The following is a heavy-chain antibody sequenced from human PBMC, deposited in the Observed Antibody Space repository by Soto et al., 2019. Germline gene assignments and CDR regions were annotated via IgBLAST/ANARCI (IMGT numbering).Heavy chain of an antibody. CDR3: STPLYSNSVPPEGY. J-gene: IGHJ4*02. CDR2: ISGSGSST. CDR1: GFTFSTYT. D-gene: IGHD4-4*01. Sequence: EVQLLESGGGLVQPGGSLRLSCAASGFTFSTYTMSWVRQAPGKGLEWVSRISGSGSSTYYTDSVKGRFTISRDNSKNTLYLQLKSLTAEDTAVYYCSTPLYSNSVPPEGYWGQGTRVTVSS. V-gene: IGHV3-23*01.